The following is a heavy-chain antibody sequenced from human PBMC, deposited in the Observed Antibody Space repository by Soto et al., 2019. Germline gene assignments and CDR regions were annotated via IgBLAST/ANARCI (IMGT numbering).Heavy chain of an antibody. CDR1: GFTFSNAW. V-gene: IGHV3-15*07. CDR2: IKSKTDGGTT. D-gene: IGHD3-3*01. J-gene: IGHJ6*02. CDR3: TTLYYDFWSPYPSYYYYGMDV. Sequence: GGSLRLSCAASGFTFSNAWMNWVRQAPGKGLEWVGRIKSKTDGGTTDYAAPVKGRFTISRDDSKNTLYLQMNSLKTEDTAVYYCTTLYYDFWSPYPSYYYYGMDVWGQGTTVTVSS.